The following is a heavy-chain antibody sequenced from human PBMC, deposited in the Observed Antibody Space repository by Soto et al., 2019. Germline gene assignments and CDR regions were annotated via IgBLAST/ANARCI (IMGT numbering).Heavy chain of an antibody. Sequence: ASVEVSCKASGYTFTTYAMHWVRQAPGQRLEWMGWINAANGNTKYSQKFQGRITITRDTSASTAYMELSSLRSEDTAVYYCATQGGGWYYYFDYWGQGTLVTVSS. CDR1: GYTFTTYA. J-gene: IGHJ4*02. D-gene: IGHD6-19*01. CDR3: ATQGGGWYYYFDY. CDR2: INAANGNT. V-gene: IGHV1-3*01.